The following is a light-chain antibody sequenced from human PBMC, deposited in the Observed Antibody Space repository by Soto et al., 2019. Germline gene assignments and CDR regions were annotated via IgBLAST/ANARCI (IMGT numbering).Light chain of an antibody. V-gene: IGKV1-9*01. CDR3: QQLNSYPLT. CDR1: QNISNY. CDR2: AAS. Sequence: DMQMTQSPSSLSASVGDRVSITCRSSQNISNYLHWYQQRPGKAPKLLIYAASTLQSGVPSRFSGSGSGTDFTLTISSLQPEDFATYYCQQLNSYPLTFGGGSKVDIK. J-gene: IGKJ4*01.